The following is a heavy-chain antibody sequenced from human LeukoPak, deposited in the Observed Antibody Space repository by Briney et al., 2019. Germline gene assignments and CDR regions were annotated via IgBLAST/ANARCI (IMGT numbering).Heavy chain of an antibody. CDR2: IDWDDDN. CDR1: GFSLSTSGMC. V-gene: IGHV2-70*11. J-gene: IGHJ4*02. CDR3: ARHYPGGSYYYFDY. Sequence: SGPTLVNPTQTLTLTCTFSGFSLSTSGMCVSWIRQPPGKALEWLARIDWDDDNYYSTSLKTRLTISKDTSKNQVVLTMTNMDPVDTATYYCARHYPGGSYYYFDYWGQGTLVTVSS. D-gene: IGHD3-10*01.